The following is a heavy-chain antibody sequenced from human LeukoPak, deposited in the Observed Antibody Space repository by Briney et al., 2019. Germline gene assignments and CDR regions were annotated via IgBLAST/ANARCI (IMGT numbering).Heavy chain of an antibody. CDR2: INHSGSI. Sequence: SGTLSLTCAVYGGSFSGYYWNWIRQPPGKGLEWIGEINHSGSINYNSSLKSRVTISVDTSKNQFSLKLSSVTAADTAMYYCARRMGRRFGERYYYYHYMDVWGKGTTVTISS. CDR1: GGSFSGYY. V-gene: IGHV4-34*01. CDR3: ARRMGRRFGERYYYYHYMDV. J-gene: IGHJ6*03. D-gene: IGHD3-10*01.